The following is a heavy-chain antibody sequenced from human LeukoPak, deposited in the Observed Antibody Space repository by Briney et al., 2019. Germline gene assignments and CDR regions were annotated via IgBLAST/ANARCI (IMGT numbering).Heavy chain of an antibody. V-gene: IGHV1-46*01. CDR3: ARGGSYYDSSGYYNGY. CDR1: GYTFTSYY. D-gene: IGHD3-22*01. Sequence: GASVKVSCKASGYTFTSYYMHWVRQAPGQGLEWMGIINPSGGSTSYAQKFQGRVTMTRDTSTSTAYMELSSLRSEDTAVYYCARGGSYYDSSGYYNGYWGQGTLVTVSS. J-gene: IGHJ4*02. CDR2: INPSGGST.